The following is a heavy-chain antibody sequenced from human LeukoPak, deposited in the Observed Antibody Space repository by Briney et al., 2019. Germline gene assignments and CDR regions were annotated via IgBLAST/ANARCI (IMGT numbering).Heavy chain of an antibody. CDR2: ISRSGPT. CDR1: GFTFGTYD. J-gene: IGHJ3*01. V-gene: IGHV3-23*01. Sequence: PGGSLRLSCAASGFTFGTYDMQWVRQAPGKGLEWVSGISRSGPTYYSDSVRGRLTISRDNSKDTLYLQMNSLRAEDTAVYYCAKGGYFNSENWGQGTMGPVSS. CDR3: AKGGYFNSEN. D-gene: IGHD2-2*03.